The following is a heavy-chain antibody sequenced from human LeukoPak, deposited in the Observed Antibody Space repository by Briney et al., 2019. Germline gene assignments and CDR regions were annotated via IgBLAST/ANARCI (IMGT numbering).Heavy chain of an antibody. J-gene: IGHJ4*02. CDR3: ARRRITIFGVVIKRGHTFDY. CDR2: IHYTGST. D-gene: IGHD3-3*01. Sequence: PSETLSLTCTVSGGSINSYYWSWIRQPPGKGLECIGYIHYTGSTNYNPSLKSRVTISVDTSKNQFSLKLSSVTAADTAVYYCARRRITIFGVVIKRGHTFDYWGQGTLVTVSS. CDR1: GGSINSYY. V-gene: IGHV4-59*12.